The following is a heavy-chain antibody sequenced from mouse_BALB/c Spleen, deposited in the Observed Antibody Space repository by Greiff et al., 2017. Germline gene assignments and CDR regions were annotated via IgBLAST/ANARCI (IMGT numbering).Heavy chain of an antibody. D-gene: IGHD1-1*01. CDR3: ARGGYYGSSPYYAMDY. J-gene: IGHJ4*01. CDR2: INPSTGYT. V-gene: IGHV1-7*01. CDR1: GYTFTSYW. Sequence: QVQLQQSGAELAKPGASVKMSCKASGYTFTSYWMHWVKQRPGQGLEWIGYINPSTGYTEYNQKFKDKATLTADKSSSTAYMQLSSLTSEDSAVYYCARGGYYGSSPYYAMDYWGQGTSVTVSS.